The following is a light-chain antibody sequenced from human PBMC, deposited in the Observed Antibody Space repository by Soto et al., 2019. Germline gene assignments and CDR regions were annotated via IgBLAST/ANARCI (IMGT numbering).Light chain of an antibody. CDR2: DAS. CDR3: QEYNNYWT. CDR1: QSLGIW. Sequence: DIQMTQSPSTLSASVGDRVTITCRASQSLGIWLAWHQQKPGKAPKLLIYDASTLKSGVPSRFSGSGSGTKFTLTISSLQPDDFATYYCQEYNNYWTFGQGTKVDIK. V-gene: IGKV1-5*01. J-gene: IGKJ1*01.